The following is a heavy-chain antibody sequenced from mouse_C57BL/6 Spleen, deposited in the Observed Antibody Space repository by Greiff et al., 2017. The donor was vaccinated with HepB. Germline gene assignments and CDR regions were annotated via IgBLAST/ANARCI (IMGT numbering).Heavy chain of an antibody. J-gene: IGHJ4*01. CDR1: GYAFSSYW. CDR2: IYPGDGDT. D-gene: IGHD1-1*01. CDR3: AREGSITTDAMDY. V-gene: IGHV1-80*01. Sequence: QVQLKQSGAELVKPGASVKISCKASGYAFSSYWMNWVKQRPGKGLEWIGQIYPGDGDTNYNGKFKGKATLTADKSSSTAYMQLSSLTSEDSAVYFCAREGSITTDAMDYWGQGTSVTVSS.